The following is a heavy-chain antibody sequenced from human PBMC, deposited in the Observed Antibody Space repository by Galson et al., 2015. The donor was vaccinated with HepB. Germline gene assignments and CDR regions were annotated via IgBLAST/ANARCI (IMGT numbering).Heavy chain of an antibody. V-gene: IGHV3-30*02. J-gene: IGHJ4*02. D-gene: IGHD5-18*01. Sequence: SLRLSCAASGFNFNTFGMHWVRQAPGKGLEWVAFIRYDGSNIYYGDSVKGRVTISRDNSKNTLYLQMHSLRAEDTAVFYCAKDIVAYSYGTYYFDYWGQGTLVTVSS. CDR1: GFNFNTFG. CDR3: AKDIVAYSYGTYYFDY. CDR2: IRYDGSNI.